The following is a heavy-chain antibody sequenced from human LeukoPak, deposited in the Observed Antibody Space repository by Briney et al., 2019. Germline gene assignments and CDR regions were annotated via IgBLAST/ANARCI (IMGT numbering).Heavy chain of an antibody. J-gene: IGHJ6*03. V-gene: IGHV3-23*01. CDR2: ISGSGGST. CDR1: GFAFSSYA. Sequence: PVGSLRLSCAASGFAFSSYAMSWVRQAPGKGLEWVSAISGSGGSTYYADSVKGRFTISRDNSKNTLYLQMNSLRAEDTAVYYCAKPARKAVNNHPAYYYYYYMDVWGKGTTVTVFS. CDR3: AKPARKAVNNHPAYYYYYYMDV. D-gene: IGHD1-14*01.